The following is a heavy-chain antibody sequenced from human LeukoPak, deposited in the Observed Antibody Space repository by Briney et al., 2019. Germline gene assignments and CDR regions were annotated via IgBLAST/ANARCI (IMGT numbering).Heavy chain of an antibody. V-gene: IGHV1-2*02. CDR1: GYTFTGYY. Sequence: ASVKVSCKASGYTFTGYYMHWVRQAPGQGLEWMGWINPNSGGTNYAQKFQGRVTMTRDTSISTAYMELSRLRSDDTAVYYCARGGIGIVTVPVSNWFDPWGQGTLVTVSS. D-gene: IGHD2/OR15-2a*01. CDR2: INPNSGGT. CDR3: ARGGIGIVTVPVSNWFDP. J-gene: IGHJ5*02.